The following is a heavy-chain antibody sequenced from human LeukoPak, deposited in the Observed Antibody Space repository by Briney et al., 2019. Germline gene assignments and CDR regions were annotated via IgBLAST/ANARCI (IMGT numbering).Heavy chain of an antibody. Sequence: SETLSLTCTVSGGSISSYNWSWIRQPPGKGLEWIGYIYYSGSTNYNPSLKSRVTISVDTSKNQFSLKLSSVTAADTAVDYCARLDIVVVPATTEYFQHWGQGTLVTVSS. D-gene: IGHD2-2*01. CDR3: ARLDIVVVPATTEYFQH. CDR1: GGSISSYN. J-gene: IGHJ1*01. CDR2: IYYSGST. V-gene: IGHV4-59*01.